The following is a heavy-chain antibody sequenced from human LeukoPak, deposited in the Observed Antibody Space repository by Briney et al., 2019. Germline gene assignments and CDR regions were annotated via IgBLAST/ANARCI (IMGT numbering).Heavy chain of an antibody. CDR3: ARPPHYYDTSGYSV. CDR1: GYSISSGYY. Sequence: SETLSLTCTVSGYSISSGYYWGWIRQSPGKGLEWIGSIYHSGSSNYNPSLKSRVTISVDTSKNQFSLRLNSVTAADTAVYYCARPPHYYDTSGYSVWGQGTLVTVSS. CDR2: IYHSGSS. D-gene: IGHD3-22*01. J-gene: IGHJ4*02. V-gene: IGHV4-38-2*02.